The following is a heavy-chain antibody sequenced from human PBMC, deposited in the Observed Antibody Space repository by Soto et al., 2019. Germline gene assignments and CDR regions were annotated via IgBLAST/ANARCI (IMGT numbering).Heavy chain of an antibody. CDR2: IWYDGSNK. J-gene: IGHJ4*02. Sequence: GGSLRLSCAASGFTFSSYGMHWVRQAPGKGLEWVAVIWYDGSNKYYAAPVKGRFTISRDDSKNMLYLQMNSLKTEDTAVYYCITTYSGTPARPYLDLWGQGTPVTVSS. D-gene: IGHD1-26*01. CDR1: GFTFSSYG. V-gene: IGHV3-33*01. CDR3: ITTYSGTPARPYLDL.